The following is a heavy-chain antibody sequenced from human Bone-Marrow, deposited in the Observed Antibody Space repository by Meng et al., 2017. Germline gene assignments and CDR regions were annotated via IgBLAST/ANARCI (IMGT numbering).Heavy chain of an antibody. V-gene: IGHV3-23*04. CDR1: GFTFSDHY. D-gene: IGHD5-18*01. Sequence: EGQLVESGGGLVQPGGSLRLSCAASGFTFSDHYMDWVRQAPGKGLEWVSTISSSGDSSYYADSVEDRFTISRDNFKNTLYLRMNSLRAEDTAVYYCTLDTAMINWGQGTLVTVSS. CDR2: ISSSGDSS. J-gene: IGHJ4*02. CDR3: TLDTAMIN.